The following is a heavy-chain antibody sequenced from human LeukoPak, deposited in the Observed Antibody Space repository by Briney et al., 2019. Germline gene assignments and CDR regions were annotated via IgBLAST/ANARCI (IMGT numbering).Heavy chain of an antibody. V-gene: IGHV3-7*01. Sequence: PGGSLRLSCAVSGFTFSRHWMSWVRQAPGKGLEWLANIKQDGSEKYYVDSVEGRFTISRDNAKNSLYLQMDSLRAEDTAVYYCARSYYGSGTSYGMDVWDQGTTVTVSS. D-gene: IGHD3-10*01. J-gene: IGHJ6*02. CDR2: IKQDGSEK. CDR3: ARSYYGSGTSYGMDV. CDR1: GFTFSRHW.